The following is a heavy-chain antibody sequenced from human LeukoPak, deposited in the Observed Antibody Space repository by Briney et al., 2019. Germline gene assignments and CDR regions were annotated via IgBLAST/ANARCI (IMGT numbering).Heavy chain of an antibody. D-gene: IGHD3-10*01. J-gene: IGHJ4*02. V-gene: IGHV3-48*03. CDR1: GFTFSSFD. CDR3: AKDGTRGIRFGKIPHYFDY. CDR2: ISNSGSTM. Sequence: GGSLRLSCAASGFTFSSFDMNWVRQAPGKGLEWLSYISNSGSTMYYADSVKGRFTVSRDNAKNSLYLQMNSLRVEDTAVYYCAKDGTRGIRFGKIPHYFDYWGQGTLVTVSS.